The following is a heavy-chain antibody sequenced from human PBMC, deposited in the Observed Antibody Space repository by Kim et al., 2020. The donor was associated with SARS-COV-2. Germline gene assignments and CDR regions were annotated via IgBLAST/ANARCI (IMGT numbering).Heavy chain of an antibody. J-gene: IGHJ4*02. V-gene: IGHV1-18*04. CDR2: ISPHTGNT. CDR3: TRDFQSGSSWAFVY. CDR1: GYTFDSYG. D-gene: IGHD5-12*01. Sequence: ASVKVSCKASGYTFDSYGFSWVRQAPGQGLEYVGWISPHTGNTNYAPKFQGRVSLTTDKSTSTAYLEMTRLTSADTAIYYCTRDFQSGSSWAFVYWGQGT.